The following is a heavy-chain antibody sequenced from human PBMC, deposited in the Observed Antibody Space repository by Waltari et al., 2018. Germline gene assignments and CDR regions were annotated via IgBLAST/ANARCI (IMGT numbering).Heavy chain of an antibody. D-gene: IGHD2-15*01. V-gene: IGHV3-48*03. CDR1: GFTLSSYE. J-gene: IGHJ4*02. CDR2: ISSSGSTI. Sequence: EVQLVESGGGLVQPGWSLRLSCAASGFTLSSYEMKRVRPAPGKGLEWVSYISSSGSTIYYADSVKGRFTIARDNAKNSLYLQMNSLRAEDTAVYYCARGHMGVVAAFDYWGQGTLVTVSS. CDR3: ARGHMGVVAAFDY.